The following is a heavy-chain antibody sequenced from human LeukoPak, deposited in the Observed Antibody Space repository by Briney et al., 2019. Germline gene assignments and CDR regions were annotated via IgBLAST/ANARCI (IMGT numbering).Heavy chain of an antibody. Sequence: GGSLRLSCAASGFTFNGYTMHWVRQAPGKGLEWVSFISGNSGSTYYADSVKGRFTISRDNTKNSLYLQMNILRTEDTALYYCTNDGYYDSSGYCYPPDYWGQGTLVTVSS. J-gene: IGHJ4*02. CDR2: ISGNSGST. CDR1: GFTFNGYT. D-gene: IGHD3-22*01. V-gene: IGHV3-43*02. CDR3: TNDGYYDSSGYCYPPDY.